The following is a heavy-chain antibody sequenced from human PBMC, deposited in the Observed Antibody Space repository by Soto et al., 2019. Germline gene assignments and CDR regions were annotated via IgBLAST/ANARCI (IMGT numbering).Heavy chain of an antibody. CDR3: ARSREFDY. V-gene: IGHV4-30-2*01. J-gene: IGHJ4*02. CDR2: IFPSATT. CDR1: GGSLSGATFS. Sequence: PSETLSLTYGVSGGSLSGATFSWTRIPQPPGKGLEGIGSIFPSATTYYIPSLESRVTISIVVSRKQYIPRLRSLTAADTAGYYCARSREFDYWSQGTLV.